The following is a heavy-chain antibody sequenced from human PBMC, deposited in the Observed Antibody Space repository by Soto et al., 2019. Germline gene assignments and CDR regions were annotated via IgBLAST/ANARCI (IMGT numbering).Heavy chain of an antibody. Sequence: PGGSLRLSCAASGFTFSSYGMHWVRQAPGKGLEWVAVISYDGSNKYYADSVKGRFTISRDNSKNTLYLQMNSLRAEDTAVYYCAKDLNEWLLDYGMDVWGQGTTVTVSS. CDR3: AKDLNEWLLDYGMDV. CDR2: ISYDGSNK. V-gene: IGHV3-30*18. J-gene: IGHJ6*02. D-gene: IGHD3-3*01. CDR1: GFTFSSYG.